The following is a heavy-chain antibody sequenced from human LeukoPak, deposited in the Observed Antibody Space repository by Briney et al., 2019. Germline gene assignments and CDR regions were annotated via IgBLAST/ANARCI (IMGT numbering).Heavy chain of an antibody. D-gene: IGHD6-6*01. V-gene: IGHV1-69*13. J-gene: IGHJ6*02. CDR1: GGTFSSYA. Sequence: SVKVSCKASGGTFSSYAISWVRQAPGQGLEWMGGIIPIFGTANCAQKFQGRVTITADESTSTAYMELSSLRSEDTAVYYCARLPLRSIAVGYYGMDVWGQGTTVTVSS. CDR3: ARLPLRSIAVGYYGMDV. CDR2: IIPIFGTA.